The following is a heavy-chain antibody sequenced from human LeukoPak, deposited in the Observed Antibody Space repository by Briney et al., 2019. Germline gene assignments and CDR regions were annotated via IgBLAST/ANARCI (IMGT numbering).Heavy chain of an antibody. CDR2: IVVGSGNT. D-gene: IGHD3-16*02. CDR1: GFTFTSSA. J-gene: IGHJ4*02. V-gene: IGHV1-58*01. CDR3: AADRHYDYVWGSYRTLDY. Sequence: SVKVSRKASGFTFTSSAVQWVRQARGQRLEWIGWIVVGSGNTNYAQKFQERVTITRDMSTSTAYMELSSLRSEDTAVYYCAADRHYDYVWGSYRTLDYWGQGTLVTVSS.